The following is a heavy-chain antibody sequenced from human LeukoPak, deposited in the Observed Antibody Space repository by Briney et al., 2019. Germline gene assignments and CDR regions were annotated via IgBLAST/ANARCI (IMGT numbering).Heavy chain of an antibody. CDR3: ARALAGCGGTCPFDS. CDR2: MYTDGDT. CDR1: AASTSGYW. D-gene: IGHD2-15*01. Sequence: PETLSITCDASAASTSGYWWSWIRQPAGKGLEWIGRMYTDGDTNYNHALKSRVTVSVDTSKNLFSLKLISVTAADTAVYYCARALAGCGGTCPFDSWGQGTLVTVSS. V-gene: IGHV4-4*07. J-gene: IGHJ4*02.